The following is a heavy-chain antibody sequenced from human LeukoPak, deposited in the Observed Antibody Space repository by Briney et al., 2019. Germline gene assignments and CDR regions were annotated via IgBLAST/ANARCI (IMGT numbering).Heavy chain of an antibody. CDR2: IYYSGST. Sequence: SETLSLTCTVSGGSISSSSYYWGWIRQPPGKGLEWIGSIYYSGSTNYNPSLKSRVTISVDTSKNQFSLKLSSVTAADTAVYYCAREVGGDYAYYFDYWGQGTLVTVSS. V-gene: IGHV4-39*07. D-gene: IGHD4-17*01. CDR3: AREVGGDYAYYFDY. J-gene: IGHJ4*02. CDR1: GGSISSSSYY.